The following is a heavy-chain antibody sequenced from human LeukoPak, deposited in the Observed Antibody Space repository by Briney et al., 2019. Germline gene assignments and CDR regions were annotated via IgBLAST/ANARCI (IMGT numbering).Heavy chain of an antibody. CDR3: ARDPGTGSGWYYFDY. Sequence: GGSLRLSCAASGFTFSNFNVNWVRQAPGKGLEWVSYISGSSSVTYYADSVEGRFTISRDNAKNSLYLQMNSLRAEDTAVYYCARDPGTGSGWYYFDYWGQGTLVTVSS. J-gene: IGHJ4*02. CDR1: GFTFSNFN. CDR2: ISGSSSVT. V-gene: IGHV3-48*01. D-gene: IGHD6-19*01.